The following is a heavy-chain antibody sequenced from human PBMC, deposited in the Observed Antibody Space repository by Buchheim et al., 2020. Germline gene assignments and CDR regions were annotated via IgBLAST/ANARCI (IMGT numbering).Heavy chain of an antibody. V-gene: IGHV4-61*02. CDR1: GGSISSGSYY. CDR3: ARDWVDTAMVGAYYYYYGMDV. J-gene: IGHJ6*02. D-gene: IGHD5-18*01. CDR2: NYTSSST. Sequence: QVQLQESGPGLVKPSHIPSLTSTVAGGSISSGSYYWSWIRQPAGKVLEWIGSNYTSSSTNYNPSLKSRVTISVDTSKHQFSLKLSSVTAADTAVYYCARDWVDTAMVGAYYYYYGMDVWGQGTT.